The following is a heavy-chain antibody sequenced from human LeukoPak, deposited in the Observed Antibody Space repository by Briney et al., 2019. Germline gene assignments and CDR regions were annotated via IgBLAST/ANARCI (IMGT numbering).Heavy chain of an antibody. Sequence: SGPTLVHPTPALTPTCTFSGFSLSTSGVGVGWIRQPPGKALEWLALIYWDADKRYSPSLKSRLTITKDTSKNQVVLTMTNMDPVDTATYYCAHSAYCGGDCYSEYFDYWGQGTLVTVSS. CDR1: GFSLSTSGVG. CDR3: AHSAYCGGDCYSEYFDY. J-gene: IGHJ4*02. CDR2: IYWDADK. D-gene: IGHD2-21*02. V-gene: IGHV2-5*02.